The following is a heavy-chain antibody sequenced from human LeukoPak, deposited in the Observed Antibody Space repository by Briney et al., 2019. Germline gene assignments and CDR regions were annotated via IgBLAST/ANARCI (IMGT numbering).Heavy chain of an antibody. D-gene: IGHD2-2*01. CDR1: GFTFSSYA. CDR2: ISYDGSNK. CDR3: ARGRYRTRGPIDHYYYYGMDV. V-gene: IGHV3-30-3*01. J-gene: IGHJ6*02. Sequence: GGSLRLSCAGSGFTFSSYAMHWVRQAPGKGLEWVAVISYDGSNKYYADSVKGRFTISRDNSKNTLYLQMNSLRAEDTAVYYCARGRYRTRGPIDHYYYYGMDVWGQGTTVTVSS.